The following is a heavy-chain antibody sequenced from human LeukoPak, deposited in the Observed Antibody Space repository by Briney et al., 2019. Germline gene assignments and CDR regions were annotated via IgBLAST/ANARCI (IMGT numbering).Heavy chain of an antibody. V-gene: IGHV3-9*01. CDR3: ARVGCLRTLGYCSSFTSIDY. CDR1: GFTFYDYA. J-gene: IGHJ4*02. CDR2: ISWNSGSI. Sequence: GGSLRLSCAASGFTFYDYAMHWVRQAPGKGLEWVSGISWNSGSIGYADSVKGRFTISRDNAKNSLYLQMNRLRAEDTAVYYCARVGCLRTLGYCSSFTSIDYWGRGTLVTVSS. D-gene: IGHD2-2*01.